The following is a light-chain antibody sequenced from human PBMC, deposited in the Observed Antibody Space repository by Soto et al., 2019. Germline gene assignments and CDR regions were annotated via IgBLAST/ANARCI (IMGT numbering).Light chain of an antibody. Sequence: EIVLTQSPGTLSLSPGDGATLSCRASRSVSSGYLAWYQQKPGQAPRLLIYAASTRATGIPARFSGSGSGTEFALTISTLQSEDFAVYYCQQYNNWPQITFGQGTRLEIK. J-gene: IGKJ5*01. CDR3: QQYNNWPQIT. CDR2: AAS. V-gene: IGKV3-15*01. CDR1: RSVSSGY.